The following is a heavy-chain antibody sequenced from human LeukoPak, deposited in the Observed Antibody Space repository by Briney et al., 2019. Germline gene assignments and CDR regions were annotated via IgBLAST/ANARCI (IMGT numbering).Heavy chain of an antibody. J-gene: IGHJ4*02. Sequence: SESLSLTCAVYGGSFSGYYWSWIRQPPGKGLEWIGEINHSGSTNYNPSLRSRVTISVDTSKNQFSLKLSSVTAADTAVYYCARVGAGQQLDYWGQGTLVTVSS. CDR1: GGSFSGYY. D-gene: IGHD6-13*01. CDR3: ARVGAGQQLDY. V-gene: IGHV4-34*01. CDR2: INHSGST.